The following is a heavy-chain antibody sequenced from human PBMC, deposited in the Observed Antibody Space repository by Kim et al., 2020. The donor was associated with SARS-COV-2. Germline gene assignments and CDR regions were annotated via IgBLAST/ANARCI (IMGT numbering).Heavy chain of an antibody. CDR1: GFTFSNAW. J-gene: IGHJ4*02. Sequence: GGSLRLSCAASGFTFSNAWMSWVRQAPGKGLEWVGRIKSKTDGGTTDYAAPVKGRFTISRDDSKNTLYLQMNSLKTEDTAVYYCTTEAYSSGWYGSDYWGQGTLVTVSS. V-gene: IGHV3-15*01. CDR2: IKSKTDGGTT. D-gene: IGHD6-19*01. CDR3: TTEAYSSGWYGSDY.